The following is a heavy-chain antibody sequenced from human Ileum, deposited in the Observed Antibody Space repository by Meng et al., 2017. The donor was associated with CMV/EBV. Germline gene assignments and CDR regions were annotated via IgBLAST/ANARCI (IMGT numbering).Heavy chain of an antibody. D-gene: IGHD2-2*01. CDR2: IIPIFGTA. V-gene: IGHV1-69*05. Sequence: GTFSGYAISWVRQAPGQGLAWMGGIIPIFGTANYAQKFQGRVTITTDESTSTAYMELSSLRSEDTAVYYCAAYCSSTSCSLYYFDYWGQGTLVTVSS. CDR3: AAYCSSTSCSLYYFDY. J-gene: IGHJ4*02. CDR1: GTFSGYA.